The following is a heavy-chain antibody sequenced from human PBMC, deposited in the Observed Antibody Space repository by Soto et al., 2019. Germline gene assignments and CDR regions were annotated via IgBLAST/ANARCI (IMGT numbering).Heavy chain of an antibody. V-gene: IGHV4-61*01. J-gene: IGHJ4*02. D-gene: IGHD6-13*01. Sequence: XTLPLPCTVSDGSVSSGNYYWSCIRQPPGRGMEWIGHISYIGSTNYKTYLKSRVNISLETSKNKSPLKLTSVNAADPALYYCAIEDKQLGRYGGDFDYWGQGTPGTVSS. CDR2: ISYIGST. CDR3: AIEDKQLGRYGGDFDY. CDR1: DGSVSSGNYY.